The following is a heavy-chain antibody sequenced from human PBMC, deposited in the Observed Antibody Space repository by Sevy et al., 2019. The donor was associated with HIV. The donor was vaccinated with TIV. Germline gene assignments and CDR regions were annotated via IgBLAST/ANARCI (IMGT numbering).Heavy chain of an antibody. CDR2: IGTAGDT. D-gene: IGHD2-21*01. Sequence: GGSLRLSCAASGFTFSSYDMHWVRQATGKGLEWVSAIGTAGDTYYPGSVKGRFTISRENAKNSLYLQMNSLRAGDTAVYYCARGDSGLSAHDAFDIWGQWTMVTVSS. V-gene: IGHV3-13*01. CDR3: ARGDSGLSAHDAFDI. CDR1: GFTFSSYD. J-gene: IGHJ3*02.